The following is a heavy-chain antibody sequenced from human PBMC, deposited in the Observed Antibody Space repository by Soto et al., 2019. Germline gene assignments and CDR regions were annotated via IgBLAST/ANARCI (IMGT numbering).Heavy chain of an antibody. CDR1: GGSISSSNW. CDR2: IYHSGST. J-gene: IGHJ6*02. D-gene: IGHD2-8*01. CDR3: AREEGYCTNGVCSGAYYYYGMDV. Sequence: SETLSLTCAVSGGSISSSNWWSWVRQPPGKGLEWIGEIYHSGSTNYNPSLKSRVTISVDKSKNQFSLKLSSVTAADTAVYYCAREEGYCTNGVCSGAYYYYGMDVWGQGTTVT. V-gene: IGHV4-4*02.